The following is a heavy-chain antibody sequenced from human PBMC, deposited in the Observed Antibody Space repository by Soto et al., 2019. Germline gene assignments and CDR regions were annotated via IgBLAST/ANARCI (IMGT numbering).Heavy chain of an antibody. Sequence: RLSCAAFVFNLSSDAMSWVRHAPGKGLEWVSAFVGTGDRSYSADSVQGRFTISRDTSKSTLYLQMNSLRADDTAVYYCARDPDFWSGYLAYWGQGTLVTVSS. CDR1: VFNLSSDA. D-gene: IGHD3-3*01. J-gene: IGHJ4*02. CDR3: ARDPDFWSGYLAY. CDR2: FVGTGDRS. V-gene: IGHV3-23*01.